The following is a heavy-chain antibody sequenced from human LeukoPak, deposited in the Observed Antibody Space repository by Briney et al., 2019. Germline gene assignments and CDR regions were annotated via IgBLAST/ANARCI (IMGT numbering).Heavy chain of an antibody. D-gene: IGHD6-13*01. CDR1: GYSFTSYW. V-gene: IGHV5-51*01. J-gene: IGHJ5*02. Sequence: GESLQISCKGSGYSFTSYWIGWVRQMPGKGLEWMGIIYPGDPDTRYSPSFQGQVTISADKSISTAYLQWSSLKASDTAMYYCARAAGIAAAGFDPWGQGTLVTVSS. CDR2: IYPGDPDT. CDR3: ARAAGIAAAGFDP.